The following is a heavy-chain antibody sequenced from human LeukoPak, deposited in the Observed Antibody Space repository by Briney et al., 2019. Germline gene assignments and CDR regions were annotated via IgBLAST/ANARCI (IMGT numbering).Heavy chain of an antibody. Sequence: PSETLSLTCAVYGGSFSGYYWSWIRQPPGKGLEWIGEINHSGSTNYNPSLKSRVTISVDTSKNQFSLKLSSVTAAEPPVYYCAGRGCKAAPGNLVYWGQGALVTIP. CDR1: GGSFSGYY. CDR3: AGRGCKAAPGNLVY. CDR2: INHSGST. V-gene: IGHV4-34*01. D-gene: IGHD6-13*01. J-gene: IGHJ4*02.